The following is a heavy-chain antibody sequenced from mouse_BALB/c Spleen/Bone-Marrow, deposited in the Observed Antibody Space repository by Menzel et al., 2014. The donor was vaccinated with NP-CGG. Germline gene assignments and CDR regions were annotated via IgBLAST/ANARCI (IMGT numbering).Heavy chain of an antibody. CDR3: AREDYYYAMDY. CDR1: GFTFSSYG. Sequence: LMESGGGLVQPGGSLKLSCAASGFTFSSYGMSWVRQTPDKRLELVATINSNGGSTYYPDSVKGRFTISRDNAKNTLYLQMSSLKSEDTAMYYCAREDYYYAMDYWGQGTSVTVSS. V-gene: IGHV5-6-3*01. CDR2: INSNGGST. J-gene: IGHJ4*01.